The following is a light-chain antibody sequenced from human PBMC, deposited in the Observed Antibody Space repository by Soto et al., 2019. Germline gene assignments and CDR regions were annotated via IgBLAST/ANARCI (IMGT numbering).Light chain of an antibody. J-gene: IGKJ1*01. Sequence: DIQMTQSPSTLSASVGDRVTITCRASQSSESWLAWYQHKPGKAPKLLIFKASTLETGVPSRFSGSGSETEFTLTISSLQPDDSATYYCQPYNSYSRTFGQGTKVEIK. CDR3: QPYNSYSRT. V-gene: IGKV1-5*03. CDR2: KAS. CDR1: QSSESW.